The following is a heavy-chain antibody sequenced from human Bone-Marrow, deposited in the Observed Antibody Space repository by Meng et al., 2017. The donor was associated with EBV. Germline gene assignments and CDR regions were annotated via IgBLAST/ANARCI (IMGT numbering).Heavy chain of an antibody. CDR1: GGSVSDSY. J-gene: IGHJ5*02. CDR3: ARERHYYDSSGYPS. V-gene: IGHV4-34*12. Sequence: QQGGAGQWQPSGSLSLTCAGDGGSVSDSYWSWIRRTPGKGLEWIGEIIHSGGTNYNPSLKSRVTISVDTSKNQFSLNLSSMTAADTAVYYCARERHYYDSSGYPSWGQGTLVTVSS. D-gene: IGHD3-22*01. CDR2: IIHSGGT.